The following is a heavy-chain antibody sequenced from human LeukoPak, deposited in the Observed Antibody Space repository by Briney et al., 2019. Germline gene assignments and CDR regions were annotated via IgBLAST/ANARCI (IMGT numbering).Heavy chain of an antibody. CDR2: IYYSGST. J-gene: IGHJ3*02. CDR3: ARVSSYDYIWGSHYDAFDI. D-gene: IGHD3-16*01. CDR1: GGSISSYY. V-gene: IGHV4-59*01. Sequence: SETLSLTCTVSGGSISSYYWSWIRQPPGKGLEWIGYIYYSGSTNYNPSLKSRVTISVDTSKNQFSLKLSSLTAADTAVYYCARVSSYDYIWGSHYDAFDIWGQGKMVTVSS.